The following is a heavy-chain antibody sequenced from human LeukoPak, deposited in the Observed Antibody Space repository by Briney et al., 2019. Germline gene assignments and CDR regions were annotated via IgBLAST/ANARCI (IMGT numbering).Heavy chain of an antibody. CDR1: GYTLTSFS. Sequence: EASVKVSCKASGYTLTSFSISWVRQAPGQGLEWMGWISAYNGYTDYAQKLQGRVTMTTDTSTNTAYMELRSLRSDDTAVYYRARGDCSGDSCYLPEYFQHWGQGTLVTVSS. V-gene: IGHV1-18*01. CDR2: ISAYNGYT. J-gene: IGHJ1*01. CDR3: ARGDCSGDSCYLPEYFQH. D-gene: IGHD2-15*01.